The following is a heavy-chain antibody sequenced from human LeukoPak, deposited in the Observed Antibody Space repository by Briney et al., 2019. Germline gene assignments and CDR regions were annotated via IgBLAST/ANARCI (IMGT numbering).Heavy chain of an antibody. Sequence: SETLSLTCTVSGGSISSYYWSWIRQPPGRGLDLIGSIYYSGSTNYNPSLKSRVTISVDTSKNQFSLKLSSVTAADTAVYYCARVRIQLWMPYYFDYWGQGTLVTVSS. CDR1: GGSISSYY. CDR2: IYYSGST. V-gene: IGHV4-59*01. D-gene: IGHD5-18*01. CDR3: ARVRIQLWMPYYFDY. J-gene: IGHJ4*02.